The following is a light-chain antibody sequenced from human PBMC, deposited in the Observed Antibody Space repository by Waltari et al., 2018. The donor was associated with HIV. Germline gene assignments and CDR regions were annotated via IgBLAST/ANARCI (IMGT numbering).Light chain of an antibody. Sequence: EILLTQSPATRSVSPGERATLSCRASQGVSNNLAWYHQQPGQPPRLLIYGASTMATGVPARYSGSGSGTDFTLTISSLQSEDFAVYYCQQYNDWPSFGPGTKVDLK. V-gene: IGKV3-15*01. CDR1: QGVSNN. J-gene: IGKJ3*01. CDR3: QQYNDWPS. CDR2: GAS.